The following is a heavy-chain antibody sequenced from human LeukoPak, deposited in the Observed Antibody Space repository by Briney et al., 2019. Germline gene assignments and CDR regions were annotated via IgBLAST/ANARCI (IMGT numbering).Heavy chain of an antibody. Sequence: SETLSLTCTVSGGSISSYYWSWIRQPAGKGLEWIGRIYTSGSTNYNPSLKSRVTISVDKSKNQFSPKLSSVTAADTAVYYCARGQAVAGPFDYWGQGTLVTVSS. CDR1: GGSISSYY. V-gene: IGHV4-4*07. CDR2: IYTSGST. CDR3: ARGQAVAGPFDY. J-gene: IGHJ4*02. D-gene: IGHD6-19*01.